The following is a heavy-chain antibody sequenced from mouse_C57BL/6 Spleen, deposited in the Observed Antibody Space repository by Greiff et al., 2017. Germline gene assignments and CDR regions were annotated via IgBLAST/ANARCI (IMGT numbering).Heavy chain of an antibody. V-gene: IGHV14-3*01. CDR2: SDPANGNT. Sequence: EVQLQHSVAELVRPGASVKLSCTASGFNIKNPYMHWVKQRPEQGLEWIGRSDPANGNTNYAPKFQGKATLTADTSSNTAYLQLSSLTSEDTAIYYCAREGYFDYWGQGTTLTVSS. J-gene: IGHJ2*01. CDR3: AREGYFDY. CDR1: GFNIKNPY.